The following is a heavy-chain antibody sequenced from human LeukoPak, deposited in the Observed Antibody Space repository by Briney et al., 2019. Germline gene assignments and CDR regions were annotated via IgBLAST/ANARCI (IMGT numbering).Heavy chain of an antibody. V-gene: IGHV3-7*01. J-gene: IGHJ4*02. Sequence: PGGSLRLSCAASGFTFSSYWMSWVRQAPGKGLEWVANIKQDGSEKYYVDSVKGRFTISRDNAKNSLYLQMNSLRAEGTAVYYCARGSDIVVVPAAHFDYWGQGTLVTVSS. D-gene: IGHD2-2*01. CDR3: ARGSDIVVVPAAHFDY. CDR1: GFTFSSYW. CDR2: IKQDGSEK.